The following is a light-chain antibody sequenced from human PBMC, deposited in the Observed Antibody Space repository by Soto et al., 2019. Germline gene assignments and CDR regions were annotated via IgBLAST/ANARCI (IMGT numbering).Light chain of an antibody. V-gene: IGKV1D-16*01. CDR2: TAS. CDR3: QQYSGYPRT. J-gene: IGKJ5*01. CDR1: QGISTF. Sequence: DIQLTQSPSSLSASVGDRVTISCRASQGISTFLAWYQQKPGKAPKSLIKTASTLQSGVPSRFSGSGSDTDFILTISSLQPEDFATYYCQQYSGYPRTFGQGTRLDLK.